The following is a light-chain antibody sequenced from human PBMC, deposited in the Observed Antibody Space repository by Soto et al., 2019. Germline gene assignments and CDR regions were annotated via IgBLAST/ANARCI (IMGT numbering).Light chain of an antibody. CDR3: HQSGISPLT. J-gene: IGKJ3*01. CDR1: QSLNSNF. V-gene: IGKV3-20*01. Sequence: EVVLTQFPNTLSWSPGERATLSCGASQSLNSNFLVWYQQKTGQAPRLLISSTSHRATGIPDRFSGSGSGTDFNLTISRLDPEDFAVYYCHQSGISPLTFGPGTKVDIK. CDR2: STS.